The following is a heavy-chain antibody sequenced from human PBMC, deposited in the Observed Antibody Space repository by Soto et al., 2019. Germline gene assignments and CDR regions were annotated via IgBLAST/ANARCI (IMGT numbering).Heavy chain of an antibody. V-gene: IGHV1-69*13. J-gene: IGHJ6*02. CDR3: ARPLSERNFYQGLAV. CDR2: IIPMFGTP. Sequence: SVKVSCKASGGTFSSYASSWVRQAPGQGLEWLGGIIPMFGTPNYAQKFQGRVTISADESTTTAYLELSSLRSADTAVYFCARPLSERNFYQGLAVCAQGTTVTGSS. CDR1: GGTFSSYA. D-gene: IGHD3-3*01.